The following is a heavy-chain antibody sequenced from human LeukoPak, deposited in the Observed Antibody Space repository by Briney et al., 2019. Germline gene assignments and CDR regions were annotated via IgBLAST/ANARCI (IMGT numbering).Heavy chain of an antibody. CDR2: IYYSGST. D-gene: IGHD3-22*01. CDR3: ASQDSSGYFPWSWFDP. CDR1: GGSISSYY. J-gene: IGHJ5*02. V-gene: IGHV4-59*08. Sequence: PSETLSLTCTVSGGSISSYYWSWIRQPPGKGLEWIGYIYYSGSTNYNPSLKSRVTISVDTSKNQFSLKLSSVTAADTAVYYCASQDSSGYFPWSWFDPWGQGTLVTVSS.